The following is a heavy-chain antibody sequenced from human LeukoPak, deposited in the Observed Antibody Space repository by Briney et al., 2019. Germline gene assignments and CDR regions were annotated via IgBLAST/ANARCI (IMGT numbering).Heavy chain of an antibody. V-gene: IGHV4-34*01. Sequence: SETLSLTCAVYGGSFSDCYWSWIRQPPGKGLEWIGEINHSGSTNYNPSLKSRVTISVDTSKNQFSLKLSSVTAADTAVYYCACRGSYLGPQWFDPWGQGTLVTVSS. CDR1: GGSFSDCY. CDR3: ACRGSYLGPQWFDP. D-gene: IGHD3-16*02. CDR2: INHSGST. J-gene: IGHJ5*02.